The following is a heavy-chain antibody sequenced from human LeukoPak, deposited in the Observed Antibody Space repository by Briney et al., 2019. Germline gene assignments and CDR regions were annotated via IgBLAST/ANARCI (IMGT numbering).Heavy chain of an antibody. CDR3: ARVSVVPATMVARYYFDY. D-gene: IGHD2-2*01. Sequence: GGSLRLSCAASGFTFSDYYMSWIRQAPGKGLEWVSYISSSGSTIYYADSVKGRFTISRDNAKNSLYLQMNSLRAEDTAVYYCARVSVVPATMVARYYFDYWGQGTLVTVSS. V-gene: IGHV3-11*01. CDR2: ISSSGSTI. CDR1: GFTFSDYY. J-gene: IGHJ4*02.